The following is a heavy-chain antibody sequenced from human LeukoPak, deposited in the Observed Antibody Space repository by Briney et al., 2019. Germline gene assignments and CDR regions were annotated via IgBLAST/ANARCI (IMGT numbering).Heavy chain of an antibody. D-gene: IGHD3-10*01. J-gene: IGHJ5*02. CDR3: ARGQLLWFGEFHNWFDP. Sequence: SQTLSLTCAVSGGSISSGGYSWSWIRQPLGKGLEWNGYNYLNGRTYYNPSLKSRVTLSVDRSKNQFSLKLSSVTAADTAGYYCARGQLLWFGEFHNWFDPWGQGTLVTVSS. CDR1: GGSISSGGYS. CDR2: NYLNGRT. V-gene: IGHV4-30-2*01.